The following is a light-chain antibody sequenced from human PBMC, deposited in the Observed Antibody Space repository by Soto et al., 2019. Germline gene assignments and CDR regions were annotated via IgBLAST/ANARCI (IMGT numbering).Light chain of an antibody. J-gene: IGLJ1*01. Sequence: QSALTQPASVSGSPGQSITISCTGTSSDVGGYNYVSWCQQHPGKAPKFMIYDVSNRPSGVSNRFSGSKSGNTASLTISGLQAEDEADYYCSSYTTSNTRQIVFGTGTKVTV. CDR2: DVS. CDR1: SSDVGGYNY. V-gene: IGLV2-14*01. CDR3: SSYTTSNTRQIV.